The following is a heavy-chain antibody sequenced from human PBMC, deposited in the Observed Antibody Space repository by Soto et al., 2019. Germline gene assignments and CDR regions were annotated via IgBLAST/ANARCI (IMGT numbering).Heavy chain of an antibody. J-gene: IGHJ6*02. CDR1: GFTFSSYA. Sequence: PGGSLRLSCSASGFTFSSYAMHWVRQAPGKGLEYVSAISSNGGSTYYADSVKGRFTTYRDNSKNTLYMQMNSLRAEDTAVYYCARGRGAYSSRMDVWGHGPTLTVAS. CDR2: ISSNGGST. D-gene: IGHD5-12*01. V-gene: IGHV3-64*04. CDR3: ARGRGAYSSRMDV.